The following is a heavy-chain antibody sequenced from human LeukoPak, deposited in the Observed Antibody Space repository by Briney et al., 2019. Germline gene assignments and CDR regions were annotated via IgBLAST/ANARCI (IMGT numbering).Heavy chain of an antibody. J-gene: IGHJ3*02. CDR1: GGSISSYY. CDR3: ARLTRKIGDHGGFDI. CDR2: IYYSGST. D-gene: IGHD4-23*01. V-gene: IGHV4-59*01. Sequence: SETLSLTCTVSGGSISSYYWSWIRQPPGKGLEWIGYIYYSGSTNYNPSLKSRVTISIDTSKNQFSLNLSSVTAADTAVYYCARLTRKIGDHGGFDIWGQGTMVTVSS.